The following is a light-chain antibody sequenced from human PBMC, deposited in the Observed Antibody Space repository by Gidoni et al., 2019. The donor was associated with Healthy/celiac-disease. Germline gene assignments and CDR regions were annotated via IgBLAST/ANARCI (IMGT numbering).Light chain of an antibody. CDR3: QQYGSSPGVT. V-gene: IGKV3-20*01. CDR2: GAS. Sequence: EMVVTQSPGTLSLSPGERATISCRASQSVSSSYLAWYQQKPGQAPRLLIYGASSRATGIPDRFSGSGSGTDFTLTISRLEPEDFAVYYCQQYGSSPGVTFXPXTNVDIK. CDR1: QSVSSSY. J-gene: IGKJ3*01.